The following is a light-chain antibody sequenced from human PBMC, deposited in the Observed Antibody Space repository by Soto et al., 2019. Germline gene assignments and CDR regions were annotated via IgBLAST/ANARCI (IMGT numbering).Light chain of an antibody. J-gene: IGLJ1*01. CDR3: QSYDSSLSGYV. Sequence: QSVLTQPPSVSGAPGQRVTISCTGGSSNIGAGHDVHWYQQLPRTAPKLLIYSNNNRPSGVPDRFSGSKSGTSASLAITGLQAEDEADYYCQSYDSSLSGYVFGTGTKVTVL. CDR2: SNN. CDR1: SSNIGAGHD. V-gene: IGLV1-40*01.